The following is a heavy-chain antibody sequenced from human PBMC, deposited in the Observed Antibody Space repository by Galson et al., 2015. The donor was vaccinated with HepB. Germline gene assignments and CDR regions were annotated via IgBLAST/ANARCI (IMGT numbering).Heavy chain of an antibody. CDR2: IVVGSGNT. CDR1: GFTFTSSA. Sequence: VKVSCKASGFTFTSSAMQWVRQARGQRLEWIGWIVVGSGNTNYAQKFQERVTITRDMSTSTAYMELSSLRSEDTAVYYCAAGLEYYDFWSGLNYYYGMDVWGQGTTVTVSS. J-gene: IGHJ6*02. CDR3: AAGLEYYDFWSGLNYYYGMDV. V-gene: IGHV1-58*02. D-gene: IGHD3-3*01.